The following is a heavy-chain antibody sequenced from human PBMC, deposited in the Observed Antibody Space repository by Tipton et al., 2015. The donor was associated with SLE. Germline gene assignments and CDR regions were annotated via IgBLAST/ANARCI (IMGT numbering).Heavy chain of an antibody. CDR1: GGSISSSSYC. J-gene: IGHJ4*02. D-gene: IGHD6-19*01. Sequence: TLSLTCTVSGGSISSSSYCWGWIRQPPGKGLEWIGSIYYSGSTYYNPSLKSRVTISVDTSKNQFSLKLSSVTAADTAVYYCARVSHVPMAGPYFDYWGQGTLVTVSS. CDR2: IYYSGST. CDR3: ARVSHVPMAGPYFDY. V-gene: IGHV4-39*07.